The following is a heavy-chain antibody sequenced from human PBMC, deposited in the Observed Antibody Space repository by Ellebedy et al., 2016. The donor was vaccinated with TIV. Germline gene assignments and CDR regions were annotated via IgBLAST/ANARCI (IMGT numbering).Heavy chain of an antibody. J-gene: IGHJ4*02. CDR2: ISSGSSTI. V-gene: IGHV3-48*01. Sequence: GESLKISCAASGFTVTTNYMNWVRQAPGKGLEWVSCISSGSSTIYYADSVKGRFTISRDNSKNTVYLQMNSLRAEDTAIYYCARACFGVACYFDHWGQGTLVTVSS. D-gene: IGHD3-3*01. CDR3: ARACFGVACYFDH. CDR1: GFTVTTNY.